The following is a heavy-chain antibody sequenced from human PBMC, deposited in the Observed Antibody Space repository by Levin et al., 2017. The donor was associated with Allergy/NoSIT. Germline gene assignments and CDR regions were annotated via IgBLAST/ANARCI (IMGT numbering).Heavy chain of an antibody. CDR3: ARIMVVIVSTAPILNYYYYGMDV. J-gene: IGHJ6*02. V-gene: IGHV7-4-1*02. D-gene: IGHD2/OR15-2a*01. CDR1: GYTFTSYA. Sequence: VASVKVSCKASGYTFTSYAMNWVRQAPGQGLEWMGWINTNTGNPTYAQGFTGRFVFSLDTSVSTAYLQISSLRAEDTAVYYCARIMVVIVSTAPILNYYYYGMDVWGQGTTVTVSS. CDR2: INTNTGNP.